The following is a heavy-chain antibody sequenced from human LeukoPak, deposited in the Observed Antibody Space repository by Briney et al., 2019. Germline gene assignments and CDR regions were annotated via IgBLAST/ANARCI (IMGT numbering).Heavy chain of an antibody. CDR3: ARGGRGSPDYDFDY. D-gene: IGHD3-16*01. CDR2: ISSSGTTI. CDR1: GFTFSSYE. V-gene: IGHV3-48*03. J-gene: IGHJ4*02. Sequence: PGGSLRLSCAASGFTFSSYEMNWVRQAPGKGLEWGSFISSSGTTIYYADSVKGRFTISRDNAKTSLYLQMNSLRAEDTAVYYCARGGRGSPDYDFDYWGQGTLVTVSS.